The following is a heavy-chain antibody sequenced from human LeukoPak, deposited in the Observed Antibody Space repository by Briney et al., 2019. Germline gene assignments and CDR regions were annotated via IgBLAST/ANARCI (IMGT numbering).Heavy chain of an antibody. CDR1: GFTFSDYY. J-gene: IGHJ4*02. Sequence: GGSLRLSCAASGFTFSDYYMSWIRQAPGKGLEWVSYIGSSGSTIYYADSVKGRFTISRDNAKNSLYLQMNSLRAEDTAVYYCARDQGYYDSSGYTFGYWGQGTLVTVSS. CDR3: ARDQGYYDSSGYTFGY. V-gene: IGHV3-11*04. CDR2: IGSSGSTI. D-gene: IGHD3-22*01.